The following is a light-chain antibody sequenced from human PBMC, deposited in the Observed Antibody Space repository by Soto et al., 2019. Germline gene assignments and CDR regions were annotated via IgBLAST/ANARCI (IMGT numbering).Light chain of an antibody. V-gene: IGKV3-11*01. J-gene: IGKJ5*01. CDR2: GAS. Sequence: THSPARLSVYPGESAALTCRASQSVSSDLAWYQQKPGQAPRLLIYGASTRATGIPARFSGSKSGTDLTLTISSLEPEDFAIHYCQQRSTWPPIPFGQGARLAI. CDR1: QSVSSD. CDR3: QQRSTWPPIP.